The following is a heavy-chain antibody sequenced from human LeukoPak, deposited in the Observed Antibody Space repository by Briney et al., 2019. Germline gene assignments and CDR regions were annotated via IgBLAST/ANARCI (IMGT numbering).Heavy chain of an antibody. CDR2: INPSGGST. CDR3: ARFKRVGSSGWPLDY. CDR1: GYTFTSCY. J-gene: IGHJ4*02. Sequence: ASVKVSCKASGYTFTSCYMHWVRQAPGQGLEWMGIINPSGGSTSYAQKFQGRVTMTRDTSTSTVYMELSSLRSEDTAVYYCARFKRVGSSGWPLDYWGQGTLVTVSS. D-gene: IGHD6-19*01. V-gene: IGHV1-46*01.